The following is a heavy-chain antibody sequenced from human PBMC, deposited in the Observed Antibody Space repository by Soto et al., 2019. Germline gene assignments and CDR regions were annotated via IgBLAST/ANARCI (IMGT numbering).Heavy chain of an antibody. D-gene: IGHD1-26*01. CDR1: GGSIRSGDYY. V-gene: IGHV4-30-4*01. Sequence: QVQLQESGPGLVKPSQTLSLTCTVSGGSIRSGDYYWSWIRQHPGKGLEWIGYIYYSGSTYYNPSFKGRVTISVETSKTQFSLKRRSVTAADTAVYYCARGGGIVGATTFDYWGQGTLVTVSS. CDR2: IYYSGST. CDR3: ARGGGIVGATTFDY. J-gene: IGHJ4*02.